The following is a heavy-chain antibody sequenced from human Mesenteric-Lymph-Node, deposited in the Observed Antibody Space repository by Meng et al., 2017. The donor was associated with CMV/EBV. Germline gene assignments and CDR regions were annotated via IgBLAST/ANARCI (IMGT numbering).Heavy chain of an antibody. J-gene: IGHJ6*02. D-gene: IGHD3-10*01. Sequence: SETLSLTCTVSGDSSSDYYWSWIRQPPGKGLEWIGYIYYTGSTNYNPSLKSRVTISVDTSKKQFSLKLSSVTAADTAVYYCARGGYYYYGMDVWGQGTTVTVSS. V-gene: IGHV4-59*01. CDR2: IYYTGST. CDR3: ARGGYYYYGMDV. CDR1: GDSSSDYY.